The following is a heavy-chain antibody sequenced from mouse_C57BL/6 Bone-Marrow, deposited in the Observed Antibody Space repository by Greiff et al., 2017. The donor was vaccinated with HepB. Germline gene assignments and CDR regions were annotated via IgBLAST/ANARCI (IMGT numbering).Heavy chain of an antibody. CDR2: ISSGGSYT. CDR3: ARHELRPFAY. J-gene: IGHJ3*01. Sequence: EVKLVESGGDLVKPGGSLKLSCAASGFTFSSYGMSWVRQTPDKRLEWVATISSGGSYTYYPDSVKGRFTISRDNAKNTLYLQMSSLKSEDTAMYYCARHELRPFAYWGQGTLVTVSA. V-gene: IGHV5-6*01. D-gene: IGHD1-2*01. CDR1: GFTFSSYG.